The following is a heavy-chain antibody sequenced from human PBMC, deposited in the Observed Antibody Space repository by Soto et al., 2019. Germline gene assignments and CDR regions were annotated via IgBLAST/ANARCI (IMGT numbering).Heavy chain of an antibody. CDR2: ISAYNGNT. J-gene: IGHJ6*02. Sequence: QVQLVQSGAEVKKPGASVKVSCKASGYTFTSYGISWVRQAPGQGLEWMGWISAYNGNTNYAQKLQGRVTMTTDTSTSTAYMELRSLRSDDTAVYYCARDTPYDFWSGYLTAGPKDYYYGMDVWGQGTTVTVSS. CDR1: GYTFTSYG. CDR3: ARDTPYDFWSGYLTAGPKDYYYGMDV. V-gene: IGHV1-18*01. D-gene: IGHD3-3*01.